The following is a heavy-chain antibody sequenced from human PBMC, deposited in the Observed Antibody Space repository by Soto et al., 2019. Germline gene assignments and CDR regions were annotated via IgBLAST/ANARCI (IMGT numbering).Heavy chain of an antibody. CDR1: GDSFTSYG. J-gene: IGHJ4*02. V-gene: IGHV1-18*04. Sequence: ASLKVSCKASGDSFTSYGISWVRQAPGQGPEWMGWISGHNGNTNHPQSLQGRVTMTTDTSRNTAYMELRSLRSDDTAVYYCARHRFNYYDDTVYYYFDYWGQGTLVTVSS. D-gene: IGHD3-22*01. CDR3: ARHRFNYYDDTVYYYFDY. CDR2: ISGHNGNT.